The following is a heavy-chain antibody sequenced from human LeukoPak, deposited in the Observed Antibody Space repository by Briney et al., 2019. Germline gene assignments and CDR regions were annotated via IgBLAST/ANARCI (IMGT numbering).Heavy chain of an antibody. J-gene: IGHJ4*02. Sequence: SETLSLTYAVYGGSFSGYYWSWIRQPPGKGLEWIGEINHSGSTNYNPSLKSRVTISVDTSKNQFSLKLSSVTAADTAVYYCASGGGLDYWGQGTLVTVSS. V-gene: IGHV4-34*01. CDR3: ASGGGLDY. CDR1: GGSFSGYY. D-gene: IGHD1-14*01. CDR2: INHSGST.